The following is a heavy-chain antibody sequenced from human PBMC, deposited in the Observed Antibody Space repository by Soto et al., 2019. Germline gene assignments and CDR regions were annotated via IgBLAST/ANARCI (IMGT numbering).Heavy chain of an antibody. D-gene: IGHD6-19*01. CDR3: ARHFAVDYFDY. J-gene: IGHJ4*02. CDR1: GGSISSYY. CDR2: IYYTGSA. V-gene: IGHV4-59*08. Sequence: PSETLSLTCTVSGGSISSYYWSWIRQPPRKGLEWIGYIYYTGSANYNPSFQSRVTISLDTSKNQFSLKLSSVTAADTAVYYCARHFAVDYFDYWGQGALVTVSS.